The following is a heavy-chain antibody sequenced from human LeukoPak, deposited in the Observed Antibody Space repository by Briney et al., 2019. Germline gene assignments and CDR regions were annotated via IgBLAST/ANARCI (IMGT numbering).Heavy chain of an antibody. V-gene: IGHV4-59*01. CDR1: GGSISSYY. D-gene: IGHD3-9*01. CDR2: IYYSGST. CDR3: ARVYILTGYYYYYYMDV. Sequence: SETLSLTCTVSGGSISSYYWSWIRQPPGKGLEWIGYIYYSGSTNYNPSLKSRVTISVDTSKNQFSLKLSSVTAADTAVYYCARVYILTGYYYYYYMDVWGKGTTVTVS. J-gene: IGHJ6*03.